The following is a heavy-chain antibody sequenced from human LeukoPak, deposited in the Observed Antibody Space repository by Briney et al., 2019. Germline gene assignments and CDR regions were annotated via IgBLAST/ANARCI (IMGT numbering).Heavy chain of an antibody. J-gene: IGHJ1*01. CDR3: ARNPRIAAMGCFQH. V-gene: IGHV4-34*01. D-gene: IGHD6-13*01. CDR2: INHSGST. Sequence: SETLSLTCAVYGGSFSGYYWSWIRQPPGKGLEWIGEINHSGSTNYNPSLKSRVTISVDTSKNQFSLKLSSVTAADTAVYYCARNPRIAAMGCFQHWGQGTLVTVSS. CDR1: GGSFSGYY.